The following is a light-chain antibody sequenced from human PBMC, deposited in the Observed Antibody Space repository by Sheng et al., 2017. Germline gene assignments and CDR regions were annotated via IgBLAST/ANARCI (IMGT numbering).Light chain of an antibody. CDR3: MQALQTPGNFT. CDR1: QSLLHSNGYNY. J-gene: IGKJ3*01. V-gene: IGKV2-28*01. CDR2: LGS. Sequence: DIVMTQSPLSLPVTPGEPASISCRSSQSLLHSNGYNYLDWYLQKPGQSPQLLIYLGSNRASGVPDRFSGSGSGTDFTLKISRVEAEDVGVYYCMQALQTPGNFTFGPGTKVDIK.